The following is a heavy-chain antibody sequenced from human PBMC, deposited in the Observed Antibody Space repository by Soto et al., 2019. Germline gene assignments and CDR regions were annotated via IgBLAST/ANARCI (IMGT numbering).Heavy chain of an antibody. CDR1: GYTFTIYG. CDR2: ISAYNGNT. D-gene: IGHD3-3*01. V-gene: IGHV1-18*01. CDR3: ARGTYYDFWSGYLPTNYYYMAV. J-gene: IGHJ6*03. Sequence: GASVKVSCKASGYTFTIYGISWVRQAPGQGLEWMGWISAYNGNTNYAQKLQGRVTMTTDTSTSTAYMELRSLRSDDTAVYYCARGTYYDFWSGYLPTNYYYMAVWGKGTTVTVSS.